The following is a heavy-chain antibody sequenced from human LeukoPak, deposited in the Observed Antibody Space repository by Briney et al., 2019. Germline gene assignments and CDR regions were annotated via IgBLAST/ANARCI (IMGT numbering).Heavy chain of an antibody. CDR2: ISDSDNTT. J-gene: IGHJ4*02. D-gene: IGHD2-2*01. CDR1: GLTFSSYA. Sequence: GGSLTLSCAASGLTFSSYAVTWVRQAPDKGLEWVSAISDSDNTTYYANSVKGRFTISRDDSQNTLYLQMSSLSAEDTALYYCTKVETSGGANCYALDYWGQGTLVTVSS. CDR3: TKVETSGGANCYALDY. V-gene: IGHV3-23*01.